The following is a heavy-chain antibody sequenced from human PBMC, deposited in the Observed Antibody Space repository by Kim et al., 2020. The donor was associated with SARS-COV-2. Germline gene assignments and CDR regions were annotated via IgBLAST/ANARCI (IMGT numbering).Heavy chain of an antibody. CDR3: ARGAELLWFGEFLNWFDP. D-gene: IGHD3-10*01. CDR2: INAGNGNT. CDR1: GYTFTSYA. J-gene: IGHJ5*02. Sequence: ASVKVSCKASGYTFTSYAMHWVRQAPGQRLEWMGWINAGNGNTKYSQKFQGRVTITRDTSASTAYMELSSLRSEDTAVYYCARGAELLWFGEFLNWFDPWGQGTLVTVSS. V-gene: IGHV1-3*01.